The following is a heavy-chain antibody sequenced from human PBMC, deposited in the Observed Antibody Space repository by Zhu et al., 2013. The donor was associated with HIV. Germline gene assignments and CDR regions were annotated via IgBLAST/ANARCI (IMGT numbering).Heavy chain of an antibody. CDR2: ISYDGSNK. Sequence: VQLVESGGGVVQPGRSLRLSCAASGFTFSSYGMHWVRQAPGKGLEWVAVISYDGSNKYYADSVKGRFTISRDNSKNTLYLQMNSLRAEDTAVYYCAKDPNYCSGGSCYSGGSAFDYWGQGTLVTVSS. CDR3: AKDPNYCSGGSCYSGGSAFDY. V-gene: IGHV3-30*18. J-gene: IGHJ4*02. D-gene: IGHD2-15*01. CDR1: GFTFSSYG.